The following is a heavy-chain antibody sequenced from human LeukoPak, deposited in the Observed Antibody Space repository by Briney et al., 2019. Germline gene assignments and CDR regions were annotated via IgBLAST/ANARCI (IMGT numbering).Heavy chain of an antibody. J-gene: IGHJ3*01. CDR2: IGGTSTSL. CDR1: GFTFSIYS. D-gene: IGHD4-17*01. CDR3: AKEAGQDYGALDAFDV. V-gene: IGHV3-21*01. Sequence: GGSLRLSCAASGFTFSIYSMNWVRQAPGKGLEWVSSIGGTSTSLYYAETVKGRFTISRDNARNSLYLQMNSLRAEDTAVYYCAKEAGQDYGALDAFDVWGQGTMVTVSS.